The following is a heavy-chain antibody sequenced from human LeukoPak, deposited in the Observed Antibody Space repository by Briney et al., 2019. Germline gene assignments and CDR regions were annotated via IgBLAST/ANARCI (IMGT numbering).Heavy chain of an antibody. Sequence: SETLSLTCTVSGGSISSYYWSWIRQPAGKGLEWIGRIYTSGSTNYNPSLKSRVTMSVDTSKNQFSLKLRSVTAADTAVYYCARDGGDPGIAAAGTSRYYYYYYYMDVWGKGTTVTVSS. CDR3: ARDGGDPGIAAAGTSRYYYYYYYMDV. CDR1: GGSISSYY. CDR2: IYTSGST. J-gene: IGHJ6*03. D-gene: IGHD6-13*01. V-gene: IGHV4-4*07.